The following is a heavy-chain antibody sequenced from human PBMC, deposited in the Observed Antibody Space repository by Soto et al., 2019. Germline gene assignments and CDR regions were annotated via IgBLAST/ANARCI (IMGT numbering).Heavy chain of an antibody. D-gene: IGHD3-22*01. Sequence: SVKVSCKASGGTFSSYAISWVRQAPGQGLEWMGGIIPIFGTANYAQKFQGRVTITADESTSTAYMELSSLTSDDTAVYYCAREDDLTMNYGLDVWGQGTTVTVSS. CDR2: IIPIFGTA. CDR3: AREDDLTMNYGLDV. CDR1: GGTFSSYA. J-gene: IGHJ6*02. V-gene: IGHV1-69*13.